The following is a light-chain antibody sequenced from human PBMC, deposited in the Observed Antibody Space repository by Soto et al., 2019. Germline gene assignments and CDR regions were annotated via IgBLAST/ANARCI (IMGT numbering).Light chain of an antibody. J-gene: IGLJ3*02. CDR3: CSYVDTSAFVR. V-gene: IGLV2-23*03. CDR2: EGN. Sequence: QSALTQPASISGSPGQSITISCTGTGSAVGTYNLVSWYQQHPGKAPNLIIYEGNKRPSGVSRRFSGSKSANTASLTISGLQAEYEAEYYCCSYVDTSAFVRFGGGTKLTVL. CDR1: GSAVGTYNL.